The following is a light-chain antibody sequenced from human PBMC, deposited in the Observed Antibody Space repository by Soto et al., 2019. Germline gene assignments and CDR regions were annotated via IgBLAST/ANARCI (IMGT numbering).Light chain of an antibody. CDR1: SSDVGGYNY. J-gene: IGLJ3*02. CDR2: EVS. CDR3: SSFTSPRTGV. Sequence: QSALTQPASVSGSPGQSITISCTGTSSDVGGYNYVSWYQQYPGKAPKLMIYEVSNRPSGVSNRFSGSKSGNTASLTISGLQDEDEADYYCSSFTSPRTGVFGGGTKLTVL. V-gene: IGLV2-14*01.